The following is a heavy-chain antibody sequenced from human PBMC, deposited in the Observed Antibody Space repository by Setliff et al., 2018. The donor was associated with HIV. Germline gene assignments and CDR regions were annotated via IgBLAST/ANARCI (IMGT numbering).Heavy chain of an antibody. CDR2: IYYSGST. CDR1: GGSISSSSYS. Sequence: SETLSLTCTVSGGSISSSSYSWGWVRQPPGKALEWIGHIYYSGSTFNNPSLKSRVTISVDTSKNQFSLKVTSVTAADTALYYCARHSGLGGYYSPFDYWGPGTLVTVSS. CDR3: ARHSGLGGYYSPFDY. V-gene: IGHV4-39*01. J-gene: IGHJ4*02. D-gene: IGHD3-22*01.